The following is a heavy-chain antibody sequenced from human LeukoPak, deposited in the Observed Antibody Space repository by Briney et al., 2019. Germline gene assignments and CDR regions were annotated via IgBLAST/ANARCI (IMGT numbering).Heavy chain of an antibody. V-gene: IGHV4-59*01. Sequence: SETLSLTCTVSGSSISSDYWSWIRQPPGRGLEWIGYVYYSGSTNCNPSLKGRVTISVDTSKNQFSLKLSSVTTADTAVYYCAGGPNNYYFDYWGQGTLVTVSS. CDR1: GSSISSDY. CDR2: VYYSGST. J-gene: IGHJ4*02. D-gene: IGHD1/OR15-1a*01. CDR3: AGGPNNYYFDY.